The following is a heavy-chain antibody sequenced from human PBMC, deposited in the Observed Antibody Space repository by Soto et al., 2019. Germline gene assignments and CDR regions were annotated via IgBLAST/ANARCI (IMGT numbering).Heavy chain of an antibody. CDR1: GGSFSGYY. CDR2: INHSGST. D-gene: IGHD3-10*01. J-gene: IGHJ4*02. V-gene: IGHV4-34*01. Sequence: PSETLCLTCAVYGGSFSGYYWSWIRQPPGKGLEWIGEINHSGSTNYNPSLKSRVTISVDTSKNQFSLKLSSVTAADTAGYYCARGLYGSGSHYRLKNPLPIDYWGQGTLVTVSS. CDR3: ARGLYGSGSHYRLKNPLPIDY.